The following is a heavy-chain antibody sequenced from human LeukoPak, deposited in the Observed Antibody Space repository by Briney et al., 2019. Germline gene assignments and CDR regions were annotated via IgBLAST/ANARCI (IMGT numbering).Heavy chain of an antibody. CDR3: ARDWALTGFDY. CDR2: IWYDGTIA. D-gene: IGHD3-9*01. J-gene: IGHJ4*02. V-gene: IGHV3-33*01. CDR1: GFTFSTYG. Sequence: PGGSLRLSCAASGFTFSTYGFHWVRQAPGKGLDWVAVIWYDGTIAYYGDSVKGRFTVSKDNSKNTLYLQMNSLRAEDTAVYYCARDWALTGFDYWGQGTLAAVSS.